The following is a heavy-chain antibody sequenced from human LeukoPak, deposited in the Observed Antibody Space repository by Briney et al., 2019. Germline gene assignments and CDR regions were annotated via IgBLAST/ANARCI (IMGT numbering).Heavy chain of an antibody. CDR1: GGTFSSYA. D-gene: IGHD4-17*01. Sequence: ASVKVSCKASGGTFSSYAISWVRQAPGQGLEWMGGIIPIFGTAIYAQKFQGRVTITADESTSTAYMELSSLRSEDTAVYYCARVGGYGEVAYWGQGTLVTVSS. J-gene: IGHJ4*02. CDR3: ARVGGYGEVAY. V-gene: IGHV1-69*13. CDR2: IIPIFGTA.